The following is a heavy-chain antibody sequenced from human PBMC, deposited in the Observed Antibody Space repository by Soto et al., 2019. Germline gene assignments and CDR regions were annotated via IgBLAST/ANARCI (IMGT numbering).Heavy chain of an antibody. Sequence: EVQLVESGGGWIQPGGSLRLSCAASAFTVSSNYMTWVRQVPGKGLEWVSVIYTGGSTYYADSVKGRFTISRDNSKNTLYLQMNSRRADDTAVYYCARAEYYGVLDYWGQGTLVTVSS. J-gene: IGHJ4*02. CDR1: AFTVSSNY. D-gene: IGHD4-17*01. V-gene: IGHV3-53*01. CDR2: IYTGGST. CDR3: ARAEYYGVLDY.